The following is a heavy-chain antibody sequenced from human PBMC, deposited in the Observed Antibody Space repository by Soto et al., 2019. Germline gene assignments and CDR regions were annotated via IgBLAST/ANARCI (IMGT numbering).Heavy chain of an antibody. CDR3: AKRRGAGGHFDY. D-gene: IGHD2-15*01. J-gene: IGHJ4*02. Sequence: VSLSCAASGFTFSSYAMGWVRQGPGKGLEWVAVVSIGGSTHYADSVRGRFTISRDNSKNTLSLQMNSLTAEDTAVYFCAKRRGAGGHFDYWGQGALVTVS. CDR1: GFTFSSYA. CDR2: VSIGGST. V-gene: IGHV3-23*01.